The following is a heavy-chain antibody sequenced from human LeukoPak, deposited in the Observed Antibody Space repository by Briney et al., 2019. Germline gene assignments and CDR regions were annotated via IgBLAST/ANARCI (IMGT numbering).Heavy chain of an antibody. CDR2: ISYDGSNK. V-gene: IGHV3-30-3*01. D-gene: IGHD6-13*01. CDR1: GFTFSSYA. Sequence: GGSLRLSGAASGFTFSSYAMHWVRQAPGKGLEWVAVISYDGSNKYYADSVKGRFTISRDNSKNTLYLQMNSLRAEDTAVYYCARGMRAAAVWGQGTLVTVSS. J-gene: IGHJ4*02. CDR3: ARGMRAAAV.